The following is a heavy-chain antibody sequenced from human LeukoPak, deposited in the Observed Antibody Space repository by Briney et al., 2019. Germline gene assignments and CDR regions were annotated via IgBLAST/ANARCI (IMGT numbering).Heavy chain of an antibody. CDR2: IYPGDSDT. Sequence: GESLKISCKAFGYSFTNYWIGWVRQMPGKGLEWMGIIYPGDSDTTYSPSFQGQVTISADKSISTAYLQWSSLKASDTAMYYCARRRDGYNYVGTDYWGQGTLVTVSS. V-gene: IGHV5-51*01. CDR1: GYSFTNYW. CDR3: ARRRDGYNYVGTDY. J-gene: IGHJ4*02. D-gene: IGHD5-24*01.